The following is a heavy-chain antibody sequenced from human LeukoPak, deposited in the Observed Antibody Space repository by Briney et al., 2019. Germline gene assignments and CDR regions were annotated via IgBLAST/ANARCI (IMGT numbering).Heavy chain of an antibody. CDR1: GFTFRRYW. D-gene: IGHD3-10*01. J-gene: IGHJ4*02. CDR3: ARDPSNYYGSGSLFY. CDR2: ISSSSSYI. Sequence: RGSLRLSCAASGFTFRRYWMSWVRQAPGKGLEWVSSISSSSSYIYYADSVKGRFTISRDNAKNSLYLQMNSLRAEDTAVYYCARDPSNYYGSGSLFYWGQGTLVTVSS. V-gene: IGHV3-21*01.